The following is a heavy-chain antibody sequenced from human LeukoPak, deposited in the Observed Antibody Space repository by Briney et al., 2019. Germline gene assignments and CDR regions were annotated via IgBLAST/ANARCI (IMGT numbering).Heavy chain of an antibody. CDR3: ARDSEVVPAALDY. Sequence: GASVKVSCKASGYTFTGYYMHWVRQAPGQGLEWMGWINPNSGGTNYAQKFQGRVTMTRDTSISTAYMELSRLRSDDTAVYYCARDSEVVPAALDYWGQGTLVTVSS. CDR1: GYTFTGYY. D-gene: IGHD2-2*01. J-gene: IGHJ4*02. V-gene: IGHV1-2*02. CDR2: INPNSGGT.